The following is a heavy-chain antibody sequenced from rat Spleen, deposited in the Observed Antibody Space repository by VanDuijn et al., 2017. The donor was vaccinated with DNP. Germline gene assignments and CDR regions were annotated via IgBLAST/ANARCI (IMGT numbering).Heavy chain of an antibody. CDR3: VRWNSGHFDY. Sequence: EVQLVDSGGGLVQPGRSLKLSCAASGFTFSAYYMAWVRQAPAKGLEWVAYIGSAAYAPYYGDSVKGRFTISRDNAKSTLYLQMNSLRSEDMATYYCVRWNSGHFDYWGQGTLVTVSS. J-gene: IGHJ3*01. CDR1: GFTFSAYY. V-gene: IGHV5-22*01. D-gene: IGHD4-3*01. CDR2: IGSAAYAP.